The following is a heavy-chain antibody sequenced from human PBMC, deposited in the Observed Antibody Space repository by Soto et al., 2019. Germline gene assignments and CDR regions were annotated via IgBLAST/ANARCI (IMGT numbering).Heavy chain of an antibody. CDR3: ARDLDYYGSGSHYYYGMGV. V-gene: IGHV1-69*13. Sequence: ASVKVSCKASGGTFSRYAFSWVRQAPGQGLEWMGGIVPIYGTRGFAQKFQGRLTITADEPTRTAYMELSSLRSEDTAVYYCARDLDYYGSGSHYYYGMGVWGQGTTVTVSS. CDR1: GGTFSRYA. CDR2: IVPIYGTR. J-gene: IGHJ6*02. D-gene: IGHD3-10*01.